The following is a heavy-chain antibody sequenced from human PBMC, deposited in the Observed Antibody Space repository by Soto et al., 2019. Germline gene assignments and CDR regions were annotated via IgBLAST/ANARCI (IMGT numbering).Heavy chain of an antibody. V-gene: IGHV1-18*01. CDR2: INPDNADT. Sequence: QVQLVQSGAEVKKPGASVKVSCKSSGYTFSTYAISWVRQAPGQGLEWMGWINPDNADTNYAHNFQGRVTTTTDTSTNKVYMELRSLRSDDTAIYFCARDGSSGYYDDYYYGMDVWGQGTTVTVSS. D-gene: IGHD3-22*01. CDR3: ARDGSSGYYDDYYYGMDV. CDR1: GYTFSTYA. J-gene: IGHJ6*02.